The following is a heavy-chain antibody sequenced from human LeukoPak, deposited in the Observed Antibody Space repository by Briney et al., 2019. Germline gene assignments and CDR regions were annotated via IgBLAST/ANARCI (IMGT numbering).Heavy chain of an antibody. CDR2: IGYDGSNK. CDR3: AKDLMNYGDDRPQNWFDP. Sequence: GGSLRLSCATSGFTFSTYGMHWIRQAPGKGLEWVAFIGYDGSNKYYGDSVKGRFTISRDNSKNTLYLQMSTLTPDDTAVYYCAKDLMNYGDDRPQNWFDPWGQGTLVIVSS. CDR1: GFTFSTYG. V-gene: IGHV3-30*02. J-gene: IGHJ5*02. D-gene: IGHD2-21*02.